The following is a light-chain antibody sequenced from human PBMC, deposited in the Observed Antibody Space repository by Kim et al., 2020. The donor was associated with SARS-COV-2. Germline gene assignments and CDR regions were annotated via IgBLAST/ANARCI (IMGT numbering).Light chain of an antibody. V-gene: IGLV3-27*01. CDR1: VLAKKY. CDR2: KDS. CDR3: YSAADNNLV. Sequence: SYELTQPSSVSVSPGQTARITCSGDVLAKKYARWFQQKPGQAPVLVIYKDSERPSGTPERFSGSSSGTTVTLTISGPQVEDEADYYCYSAADNNLVFGGGTKLTVL. J-gene: IGLJ3*02.